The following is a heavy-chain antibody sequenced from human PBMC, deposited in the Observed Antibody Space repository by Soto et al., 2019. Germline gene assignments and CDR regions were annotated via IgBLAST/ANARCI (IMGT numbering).Heavy chain of an antibody. CDR1: GFAFSTFD. J-gene: IGHJ5*02. Sequence: GGSLRLSCAGSGFAFSTFDIHWVRQAPGKGLEWVSGIGTLSDTFYAASVQGRFTISRQNAKNSVYLQMNSLRAGDTAFYYCARGRSFSYDSTHPPMSDPWGQGTLVTVSS. CDR2: IGTLSDT. V-gene: IGHV3-13*01. D-gene: IGHD3-10*01. CDR3: ARGRSFSYDSTHPPMSDP.